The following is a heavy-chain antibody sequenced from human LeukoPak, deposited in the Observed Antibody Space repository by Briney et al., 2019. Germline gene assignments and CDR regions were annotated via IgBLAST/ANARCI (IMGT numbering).Heavy chain of an antibody. D-gene: IGHD3-10*01. Sequence: PSETLSLTCTVSGGSISSYYWSWIRQPPGKGLEWIGEINHSGSTNYNPSLKSRVTISVDTSKNQFSLKLSSVTAADTAVYYCARGRHRYGSGSNGSDYWGQGTLVTVSS. CDR1: GGSISSYY. CDR3: ARGRHRYGSGSNGSDY. CDR2: INHSGST. V-gene: IGHV4-34*01. J-gene: IGHJ4*02.